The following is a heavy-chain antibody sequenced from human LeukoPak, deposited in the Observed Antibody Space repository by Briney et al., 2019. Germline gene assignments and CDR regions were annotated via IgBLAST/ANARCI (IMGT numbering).Heavy chain of an antibody. CDR2: ISGSGDST. D-gene: IGHD3-10*01. CDR1: GFTFSNCG. J-gene: IGHJ5*02. Sequence: GESLKISCAASGFTFSNCGMSWVRQTPGRGWEWVSAISGSGDSTYHADSVKGRFTISRDNYKNTLYLQMNSLRAEDTAVYYCASHYGSGSWNWLDPWGQGTLVTVSS. V-gene: IGHV3-23*01. CDR3: ASHYGSGSWNWLDP.